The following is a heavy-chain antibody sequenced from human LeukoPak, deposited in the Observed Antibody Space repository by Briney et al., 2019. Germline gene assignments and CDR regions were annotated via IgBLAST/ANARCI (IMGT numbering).Heavy chain of an antibody. V-gene: IGHV5-51*01. J-gene: IGHJ3*02. CDR2: IYPGVSDT. CDR1: GYSFSTYW. D-gene: IGHD3-16*01. CDR3: ARPSFRAFDI. Sequence: GESLKISCKGSGYSFSTYWIGWVRQMPGKGLEWMGIIYPGVSDTRYSPSFQGQVIISVDKSISTAYLQWSSLKASDTAIYYCARPSFRAFDIWAQGPMVTVSS.